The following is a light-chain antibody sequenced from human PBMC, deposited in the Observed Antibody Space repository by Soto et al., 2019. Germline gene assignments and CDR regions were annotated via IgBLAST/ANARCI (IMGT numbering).Light chain of an antibody. CDR2: GNS. Sequence: QSVLTQPPSVSGAPGQRVTISCTGSSSNIGAGYDVPWYQQLPGTAPKLLIYGNSNRPSGVPDRFSGSKSGTSASLAITGLQAEDEADYYCQSYDSRLEVFGGGTKLTVL. CDR1: SSNIGAGYD. CDR3: QSYDSRLEV. V-gene: IGLV1-40*01. J-gene: IGLJ2*01.